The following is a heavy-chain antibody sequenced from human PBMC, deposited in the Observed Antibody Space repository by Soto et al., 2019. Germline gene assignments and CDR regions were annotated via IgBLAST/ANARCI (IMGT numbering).Heavy chain of an antibody. V-gene: IGHV3-21*01. J-gene: IGHJ5*02. Sequence: GGSLRLSCAASGFTFSSYSMNWVRQAPGKGLEWVSSISSSSSYIYYADSVKGRFTISRDNAKNSLYLQMNSLRAEDTAVYYCARILVYGESDPAHGWFDPWGQGTLVAVST. CDR1: GFTFSSYS. D-gene: IGHD4-17*01. CDR2: ISSSSSYI. CDR3: ARILVYGESDPAHGWFDP.